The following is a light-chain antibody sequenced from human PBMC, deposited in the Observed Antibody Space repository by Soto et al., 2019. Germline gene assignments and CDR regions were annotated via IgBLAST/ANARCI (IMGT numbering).Light chain of an antibody. Sequence: QSALTQPASVSGSPGQSIAISCTGTSSDVGGYNYVSWYQQHPGKGPKLMIYDVSNRPSGVSNRFSGSKSGSTASLTISGLQAEDEADYYCSSYTSNSTLYVFGTGTQLTVL. CDR1: SSDVGGYNY. J-gene: IGLJ1*01. CDR2: DVS. V-gene: IGLV2-14*01. CDR3: SSYTSNSTLYV.